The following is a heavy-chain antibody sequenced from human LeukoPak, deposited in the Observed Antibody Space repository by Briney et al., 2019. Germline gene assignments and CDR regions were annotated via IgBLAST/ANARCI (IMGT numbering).Heavy chain of an antibody. D-gene: IGHD1-26*01. CDR1: GYSFTSYW. CDR2: IYPGDSDT. J-gene: IGHJ4*02. V-gene: IGHV5-51*01. Sequence: GESLKISCKGSGYSFTSYWIGWVRQLPGKGLEWMGIIYPGDSDTRYSPSFQGQVTISADKSISTAYLQWSSLKASDTAMYYCARRRDLYSGSYYPFDYWGQGTLVTVSS. CDR3: ARRRDLYSGSYYPFDY.